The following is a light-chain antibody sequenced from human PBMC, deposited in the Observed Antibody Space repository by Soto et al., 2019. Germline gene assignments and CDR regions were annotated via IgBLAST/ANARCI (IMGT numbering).Light chain of an antibody. Sequence: EIVMTQSPATLSESPGERATLSCRASQSVSSNLAWYQQKRGQAPRLLIYGTSTRATGIPARFSGSGSGTEFTLTISSLQSEDFAVYYCQQYNKWPLTFGGGNKVEIK. CDR1: QSVSSN. J-gene: IGKJ4*01. CDR2: GTS. V-gene: IGKV3-15*01. CDR3: QQYNKWPLT.